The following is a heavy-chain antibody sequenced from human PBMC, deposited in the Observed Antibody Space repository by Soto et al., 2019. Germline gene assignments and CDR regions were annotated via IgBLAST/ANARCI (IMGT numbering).Heavy chain of an antibody. CDR1: GYSFTSYG. Sequence: ASVKVSCKASGYSFTSYGITWVRQAPGQGLEWMGWISTYNGNTNYAQKFQGRVTMTTDTSTRTAYMELRSLRSDDTAVYYCARDQPAAGTVDYWGQGTLVTVSS. V-gene: IGHV1-18*04. J-gene: IGHJ4*02. CDR3: ARDQPAAGTVDY. CDR2: ISTYNGNT. D-gene: IGHD6-13*01.